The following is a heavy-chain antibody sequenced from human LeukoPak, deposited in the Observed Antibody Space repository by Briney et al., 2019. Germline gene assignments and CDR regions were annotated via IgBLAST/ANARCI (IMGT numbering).Heavy chain of an antibody. CDR1: GFTFSTFA. CDR3: AKRIQSAMATGY. Sequence: GGSLRLSCAASGFTFSTFAMIWVRQPPGKGLEWVSSIFPSGGEIHYADSVRGRFTISRDNSKSTLSLQMNSLRAEDTAVYYCAKRIQSAMATGYWGQGTLVTVSS. CDR2: IFPSGGEI. D-gene: IGHD5-18*01. J-gene: IGHJ4*02. V-gene: IGHV3-23*01.